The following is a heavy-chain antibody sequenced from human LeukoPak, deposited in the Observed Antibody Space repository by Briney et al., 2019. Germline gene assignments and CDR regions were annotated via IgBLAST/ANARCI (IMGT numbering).Heavy chain of an antibody. J-gene: IGHJ6*03. D-gene: IGHD1-14*01. CDR1: GGSISSYY. Sequence: SETLSLTCTVSGGSISSYYWNWIRQPPGKGLEWIGYIFYSGRTSYNPSLKSRVTLSVDTSKNQFSLNLTSLTAADTAVYYCARDRKYYYHMDVWGKGTTVTVSS. CDR2: IFYSGRT. CDR3: ARDRKYYYHMDV. V-gene: IGHV4-59*12.